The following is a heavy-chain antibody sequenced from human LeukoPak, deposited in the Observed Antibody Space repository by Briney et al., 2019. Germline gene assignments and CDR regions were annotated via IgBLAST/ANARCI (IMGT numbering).Heavy chain of an antibody. CDR1: GYSIRSYY. J-gene: IGHJ3*02. V-gene: IGHV4-4*07. Sequence: SETLSLTCTVSGYSIRSYYLDWIRQPPGKGLEWMGHISDSGGTNYNAYLKSRVSMLVDKFKNQFFLKLSSVIGADTAADYYSGPHSWFGEFDALEIWARGPMVGVSS. CDR3: SGPHSWFGEFDALEI. D-gene: IGHD3-10*01. CDR2: ISDSGGT.